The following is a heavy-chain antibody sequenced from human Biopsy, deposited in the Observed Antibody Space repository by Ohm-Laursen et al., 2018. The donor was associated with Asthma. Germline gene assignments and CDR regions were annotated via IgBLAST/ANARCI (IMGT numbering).Heavy chain of an antibody. J-gene: IGHJ6*02. CDR2: IYYSGTT. D-gene: IGHD6-13*01. CDR3: VRGSSSWHHGPFHYYYGLDV. V-gene: IGHV4-39*01. CDR1: GGYMRSGNYY. Sequence: PPGTLSLTCCPSSGSGGYMRSGNYYWGWIRQPPGKGLEWIGSIYYSGTTYYNPSLESRVTVSADTSKNQFSLKLTSVTAADTAVYYCVRGSSSWHHGPFHYYYGLDVWGQGTTATVSS.